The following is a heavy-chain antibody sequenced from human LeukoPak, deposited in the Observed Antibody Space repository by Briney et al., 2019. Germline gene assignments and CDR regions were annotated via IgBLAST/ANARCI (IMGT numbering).Heavy chain of an antibody. CDR1: GFTFSSYG. D-gene: IGHD5-12*01. CDR3: AKSQLQVATIKGNRFDP. Sequence: GGSLRLSCAASGFTFSSYGMHWVRQAPGKGLEWVACIRYDGSNKYYADSVKGRFTISRDNSKNTLYLQMNSLRAEDTAVYYCAKSQLQVATIKGNRFDPWGQGTLVTVSS. V-gene: IGHV3-30*02. CDR2: IRYDGSNK. J-gene: IGHJ5*02.